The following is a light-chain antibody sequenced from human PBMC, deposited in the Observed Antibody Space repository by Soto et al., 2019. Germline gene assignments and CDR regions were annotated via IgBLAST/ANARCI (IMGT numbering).Light chain of an antibody. CDR2: GAS. J-gene: IGKJ5*01. V-gene: IGKV3-20*01. CDR3: QQYGSSFT. CDR1: QSVSSSY. Sequence: EMVLSQSPASLSLSTGERATLSCRASQSVSSSYLAWYQQKPGQAPRLLIYGASSRATGIPDRFSGSGSGTDFTLTISRLEPEDFAVYYCQQYGSSFTFGQGTRLEIK.